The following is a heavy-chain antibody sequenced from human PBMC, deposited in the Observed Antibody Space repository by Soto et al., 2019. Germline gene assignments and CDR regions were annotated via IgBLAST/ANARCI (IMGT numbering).Heavy chain of an antibody. D-gene: IGHD6-6*01. CDR3: ARDRLILSSSSSTYYYYGMDV. V-gene: IGHV4-30-4*01. J-gene: IGHJ6*02. CDR2: IYYSGST. CDR1: GGSISSGDYY. Sequence: QVQLQESGPGLVKPSQTLSLTCTVSGGSISSGDYYWSWIRQPPGKGLEWIGYIYYSGSTYYNPSLKSRVTISVDTSKNQFSLKLSSVTAADTAVYYCARDRLILSSSSSTYYYYGMDVWGQGTTVTVSS.